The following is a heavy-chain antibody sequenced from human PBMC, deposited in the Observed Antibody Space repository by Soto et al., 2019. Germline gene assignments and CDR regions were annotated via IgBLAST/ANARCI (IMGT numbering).Heavy chain of an antibody. J-gene: IGHJ4*02. D-gene: IGHD6-19*01. V-gene: IGHV3-48*01. Sequence: GGSLRLSCAASGFTFSSYSMNWVRQAPGKGLEWVSYISSSSSTIYYADSVKGRFTISRDNAKNSLYLQMNSLRAEDTAVYYCARAPVVTEEIAVAGNDYWGQGTLVTVSS. CDR3: ARAPVVTEEIAVAGNDY. CDR1: GFTFSSYS. CDR2: ISSSSSTI.